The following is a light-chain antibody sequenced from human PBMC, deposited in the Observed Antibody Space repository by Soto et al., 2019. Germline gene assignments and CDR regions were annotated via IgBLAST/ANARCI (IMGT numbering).Light chain of an antibody. CDR3: QQFGGSWT. J-gene: IGKJ1*01. Sequence: EIVLTQSPGTLSLSPGEGATVSCRASQNISSTYVAWYQQKPGQAPRLLLYATSNRGTGIPARFSGRGSGTDFTLTSRRLEPEDFAVYYCQQFGGSWTFGQGTKVEIK. V-gene: IGKV3-20*01. CDR1: QNISSTY. CDR2: ATS.